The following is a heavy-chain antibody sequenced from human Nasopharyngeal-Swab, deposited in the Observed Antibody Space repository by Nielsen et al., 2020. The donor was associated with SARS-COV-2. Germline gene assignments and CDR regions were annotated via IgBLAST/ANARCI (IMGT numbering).Heavy chain of an antibody. CDR3: ARGGAGVVPSPVLGLGPYYSYYYMDV. D-gene: IGHD2-2*01. CDR2: VSQGGGT. Sequence: WIRQPPGKGLEWIGEVSQGGGTNYNPSLKNRVTISVATSKNQFSLKLSSVTAAEMAVYYCARGGAGVVPSPVLGLGPYYSYYYMDVWGKGTTVTVSS. V-gene: IGHV4-34*01. J-gene: IGHJ6*03.